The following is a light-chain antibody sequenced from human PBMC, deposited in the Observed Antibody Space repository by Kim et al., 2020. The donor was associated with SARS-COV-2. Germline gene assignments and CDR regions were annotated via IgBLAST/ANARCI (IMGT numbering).Light chain of an antibody. CDR2: DVT. J-gene: IGLJ3*02. CDR1: SSDVGGYNY. CDR3: CSYAGSYTWV. V-gene: IGLV2-11*01. Sequence: QSALTQPRSVSGSPGQSVTISCTGTSSDVGGYNYVSWYQHHPDKAPKRMIYDVTKRPSGVPDRFSGSRSGNTASLSISGLQAEDEAEYYCCSYAGSYTWVFGGGTQLTV.